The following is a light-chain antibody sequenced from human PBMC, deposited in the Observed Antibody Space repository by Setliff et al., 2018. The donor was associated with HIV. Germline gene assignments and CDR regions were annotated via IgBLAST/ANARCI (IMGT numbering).Light chain of an antibody. J-gene: IGLJ1*01. V-gene: IGLV2-14*03. Sequence: SALAQPASVSGSPGQSITISCTATSSDVGGYNYVSWYQQHPGKAPKLMIYDVSNRPSGVSNRFSGSKSGNTASLTISGLQAEDEADYYCSSYTSSTTPYVFGTGTKVTVL. CDR2: DVS. CDR3: SSYTSSTTPYV. CDR1: SSDVGGYNY.